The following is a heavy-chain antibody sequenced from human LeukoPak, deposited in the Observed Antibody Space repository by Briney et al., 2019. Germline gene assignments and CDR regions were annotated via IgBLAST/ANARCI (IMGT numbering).Heavy chain of an antibody. D-gene: IGHD6-13*01. V-gene: IGHV4-31*03. CDR3: ARGGSWRPFDY. CDR1: GGSISSGGYY. CDR2: IYYSGST. J-gene: IGHJ4*02. Sequence: SETLSLTCTVSGGSISSGGYYWSWTRQHPGKGLEWIGYIYYSGSTYYNPSLKSRVTISVDTSKNQFSLKLSSVTAADTAVYYCARGGSWRPFDYWGQGTLVTVSS.